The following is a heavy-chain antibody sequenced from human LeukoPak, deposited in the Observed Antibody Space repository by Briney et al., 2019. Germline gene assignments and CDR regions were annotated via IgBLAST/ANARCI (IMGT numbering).Heavy chain of an antibody. CDR2: IYYSGST. V-gene: IGHV4-61*01. CDR3: ARQFGGSYGAFDP. D-gene: IGHD1-26*01. J-gene: IGHJ5*02. Sequence: SQTLSLTCTVSGGSISSGSYYWSWIRQPPGKGLEWIGYIYYSGSTNYNPSLKSRVTISVDTSKKQFSLKLSSVTAADTAVYYCARQFGGSYGAFDPWGQGTLVTVSS. CDR1: GGSISSGSYY.